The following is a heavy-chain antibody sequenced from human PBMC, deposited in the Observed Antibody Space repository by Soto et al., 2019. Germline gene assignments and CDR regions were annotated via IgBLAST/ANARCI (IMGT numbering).Heavy chain of an antibody. V-gene: IGHV4-39*06. CDR1: GGSISSTNSY. CDR2: IYSNGVT. Sequence: SETLSLTCTVSGGSISSTNSYWGWIRQPPGKGLDWIGIIYSNGVTYYSPSLGSRVTMSIDTPNNQVPLKLSSVSAADTAVYYCARGRSSGWPIRVPDAFDIWGQGTMVTVSS. D-gene: IGHD6-19*01. CDR3: ARGRSSGWPIRVPDAFDI. J-gene: IGHJ3*02.